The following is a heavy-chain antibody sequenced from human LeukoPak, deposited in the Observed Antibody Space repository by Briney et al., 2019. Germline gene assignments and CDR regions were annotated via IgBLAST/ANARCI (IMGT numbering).Heavy chain of an antibody. D-gene: IGHD7-27*01. J-gene: IGHJ5*02. CDR1: GGTFSSYA. Sequence: SAKVSCKASGGTFSSYAISWVRQAPGQGLEWMGGIIPIFGTANYAQKFQGRVTITADESTSTAYMELSSLRSGDTAVYYCAREVGLGKGWFDPWGQGTLVTVSS. CDR2: IIPIFGTA. V-gene: IGHV1-69*13. CDR3: AREVGLGKGWFDP.